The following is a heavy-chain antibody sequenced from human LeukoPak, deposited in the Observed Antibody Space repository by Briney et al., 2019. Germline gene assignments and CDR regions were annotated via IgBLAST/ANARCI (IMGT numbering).Heavy chain of an antibody. CDR3: AKDQTPMDSGTYGFDY. V-gene: IGHV3-66*01. Sequence: GGSLRLSYAASGFTVSSNYMSWVRQAPGKGLEWVSVIYSGGSTYYADSVKGRFTISRDNSKNTLYLQMNSLRAEDTAVYYCAKDQTPMDSGTYGFDYWGQGTLVTVSS. D-gene: IGHD1-26*01. CDR1: GFTVSSNY. J-gene: IGHJ4*02. CDR2: IYSGGST.